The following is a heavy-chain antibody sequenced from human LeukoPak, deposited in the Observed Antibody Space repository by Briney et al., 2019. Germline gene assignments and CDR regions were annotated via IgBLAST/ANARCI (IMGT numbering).Heavy chain of an antibody. Sequence: PGGSLRLSCASSGFTFSSYAMSWVRQAPGKGLEWVSVISGSGGSTSYADSVKGRFTVSRDNSKNMLYLQMNSLRAEDTAIYYCAKDYDALTCYYSFSDYWGQGSLVTVSS. V-gene: IGHV3-23*01. J-gene: IGHJ4*02. CDR3: AKDYDALTCYYSFSDY. D-gene: IGHD3-9*01. CDR1: GFTFSSYA. CDR2: ISGSGGST.